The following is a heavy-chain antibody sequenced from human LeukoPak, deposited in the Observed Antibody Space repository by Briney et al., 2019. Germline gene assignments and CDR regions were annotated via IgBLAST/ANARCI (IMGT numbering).Heavy chain of an antibody. D-gene: IGHD4-11*01. CDR1: GGTFSSYA. J-gene: IGHJ5*02. V-gene: IGHV1-69*13. CDR3: ARALSDYSTLNWFDP. Sequence: GASVKVSCKASGGTFSSYAISWVRQAPGQGLEWMGGIIPIFGTANYAQKFQGRVTITADESTSTAYMELSSLRSEDTAVYYCARALSDYSTLNWFDPWGQGTLVTVSA. CDR2: IIPIFGTA.